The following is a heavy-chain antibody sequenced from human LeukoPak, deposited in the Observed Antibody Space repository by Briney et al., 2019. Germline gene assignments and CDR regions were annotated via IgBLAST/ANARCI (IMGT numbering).Heavy chain of an antibody. V-gene: IGHV3-30-3*01. Sequence: PGGSLRLSCAASELTSSTSWMSWVRQAPGKGLEWVAVISYDGGNKYYADSVKGRFTISRDNSKNTLYLQMNSLRTEDTAVYYCARGDSLVVVLPEFDYWGQGTLVTVSS. CDR3: ARGDSLVVVLPEFDY. CDR1: ELTSSTSW. D-gene: IGHD3-22*01. J-gene: IGHJ4*02. CDR2: ISYDGGNK.